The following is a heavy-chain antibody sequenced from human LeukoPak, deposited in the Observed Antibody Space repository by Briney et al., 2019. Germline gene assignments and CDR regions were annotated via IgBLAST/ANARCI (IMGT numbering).Heavy chain of an antibody. CDR1: GFTFSSYW. CDR2: IKQDGSEK. J-gene: IGHJ3*02. CDR3: ARAGYFDSSGFYAPDAFDI. Sequence: PGGSLRLSCAASGFTFSSYWMSWVRQAPGKGLEWXAXIKQDGSEKYYVDSVKGRFTISRDSSKNTLFLQMNSLRVGDTAVYYCARAGYFDSSGFYAPDAFDIWGQGTVVTVSS. D-gene: IGHD3-22*01. V-gene: IGHV3-7*03.